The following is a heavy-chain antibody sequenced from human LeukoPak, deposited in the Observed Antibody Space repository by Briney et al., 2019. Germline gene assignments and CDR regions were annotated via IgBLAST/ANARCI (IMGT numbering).Heavy chain of an antibody. Sequence: GGSLRLSCAASGFSVSTNYMSWVRQAPGKGLEWVSIIYSDGSTYYADSVKGRFITSRDNSKNTLYLAMNSLGAEDTAVYYCARTSVSMAAKEDYFDYWGQGTLVTVSS. CDR3: ARTSVSMAAKEDYFDY. CDR1: GFSVSTNY. V-gene: IGHV3-53*01. D-gene: IGHD2-15*01. J-gene: IGHJ4*02. CDR2: IYSDGST.